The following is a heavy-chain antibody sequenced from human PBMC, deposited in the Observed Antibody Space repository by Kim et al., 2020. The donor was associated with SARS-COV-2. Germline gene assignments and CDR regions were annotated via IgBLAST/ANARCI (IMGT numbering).Heavy chain of an antibody. CDR2: IYYSGST. D-gene: IGHD3-10*01. J-gene: IGHJ6*02. V-gene: IGHV4-39*07. Sequence: SETLSLTCTVSGGSMKSSSYYWAWIRQPPGKGLEWIGSIYYSGSTYYNPSLKSRATISVDTSNSLFSLKVSSVTAADTAVYYCARDHYFRYGLDVWGQGTTVSVSS. CDR3: ARDHYFRYGLDV. CDR1: GGSMKSSSYY.